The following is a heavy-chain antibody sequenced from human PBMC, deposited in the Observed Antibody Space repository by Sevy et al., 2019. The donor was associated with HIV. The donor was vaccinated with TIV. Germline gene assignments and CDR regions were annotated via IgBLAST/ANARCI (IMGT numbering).Heavy chain of an antibody. V-gene: IGHV3-53*01. CDR3: ARGVGVDCSGGSCYYNWFDP. CDR2: IYSGGST. J-gene: IGHJ5*02. D-gene: IGHD2-15*01. Sequence: GGSLRLSCAASGFTVSSNYMSWVRQAPGKGLEWVSVIYSGGSTYYADSVKGRFIISRDNSKNTLYLQMNSLRAEDTAVYYCARGVGVDCSGGSCYYNWFDPWGQGTLVTVSS. CDR1: GFTVSSNY.